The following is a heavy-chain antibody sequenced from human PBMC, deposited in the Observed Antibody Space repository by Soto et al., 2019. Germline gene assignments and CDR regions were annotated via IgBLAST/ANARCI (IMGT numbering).Heavy chain of an antibody. D-gene: IGHD4-17*01. CDR1: GFTFSSYS. J-gene: IGHJ4*02. V-gene: IGHV3-33*08. CDR2: IWYDGSNK. Sequence: GGSLRLSCIVTGFTFSSYSMNWVRQAPGKGLEWVAVIWYDGSNKYYADSVKGRFTISRDNSKNTLYLQLNSLRAEDTAVYYCARAVYGDYGAGGYFDYWGQGTLVTVSS. CDR3: ARAVYGDYGAGGYFDY.